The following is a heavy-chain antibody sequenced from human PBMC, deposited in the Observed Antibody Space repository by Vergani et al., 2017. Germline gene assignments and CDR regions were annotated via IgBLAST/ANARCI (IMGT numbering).Heavy chain of an antibody. CDR2: IHHSGDT. V-gene: IGHV4-38-2*01. J-gene: IGHJ6*02. Sequence: QVQLQESGPGLVKPSETLTLTCDVSDSSIMTNPYWGWFRQSPGKGLEWIGCIHHSGDTHYNSSLKSRVSISIVSSSKLSLSLTSVTAADTAIYYWARHRGSGGFIPSSYFYGMDVWGHGTTVTVSS. CDR3: ARHRGSGGFIPSSYFYGMDV. CDR1: DSSIMTNPY. D-gene: IGHD3-10*01.